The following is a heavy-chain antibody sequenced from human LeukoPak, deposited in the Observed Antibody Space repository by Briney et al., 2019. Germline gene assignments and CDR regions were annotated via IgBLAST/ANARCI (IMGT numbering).Heavy chain of an antibody. Sequence: GGSLRLSCAASGFTFSSYGMHWVRQAPGKGLEWVAVIWYDGSNKYYADSVKGRFTISRDNSKNTLYLQMNSLRAEDTAVYYCAKKSWGSSWFFDYWGQGTLVTVSS. D-gene: IGHD6-13*01. J-gene: IGHJ4*02. CDR2: IWYDGSNK. CDR1: GFTFSSYG. V-gene: IGHV3-33*06. CDR3: AKKSWGSSWFFDY.